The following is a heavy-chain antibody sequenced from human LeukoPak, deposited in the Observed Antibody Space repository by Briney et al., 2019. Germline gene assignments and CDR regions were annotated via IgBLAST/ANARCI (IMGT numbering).Heavy chain of an antibody. J-gene: IGHJ6*03. D-gene: IGHD3-22*01. V-gene: IGHV3-23*01. CDR2: ISGSGGST. CDR3: AKAGNYYDSSGYLQSRPYYYMDV. Sequence: GGSLRLSCAASGFTFSSYAMSWVRQAPGKGLEWVSAISGSGGSTYYADSVKGRFTISRDNSKNTLYLQMNSLRAEDTAVYYCAKAGNYYDSSGYLQSRPYYYMDVWGKGTTVTVSS. CDR1: GFTFSSYA.